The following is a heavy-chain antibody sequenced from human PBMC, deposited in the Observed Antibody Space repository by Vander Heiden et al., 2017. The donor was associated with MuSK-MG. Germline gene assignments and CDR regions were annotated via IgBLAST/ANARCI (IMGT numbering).Heavy chain of an antibody. D-gene: IGHD2-21*02. J-gene: IGHJ5*02. CDR1: GYTFTSYY. V-gene: IGHV1-46*01. CDR2: INPSGGST. CDR3: AKTNAESWLLEDWFDP. Sequence: QVQLEQSGAEVKKPGASVKVSCKASGYTFTSYYMHWVRQAPGQGLEWMGIINPSGGSTNYAQKFQCRVTMTRDTSTSTGDMELSSMSSDQTAVYYCAKTNAESWLLEDWFDPWGQGTMVTVCS.